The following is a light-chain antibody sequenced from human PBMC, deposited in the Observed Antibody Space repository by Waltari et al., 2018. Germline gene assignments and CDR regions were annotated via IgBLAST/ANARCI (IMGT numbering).Light chain of an antibody. Sequence: QSALTQPASVSGSPGQSITISCTGTSSDVGGYTYASWYQQHPGKAPKRMIYEVSNRPSGVSNRFSGSKSGNTASLTISGLQAEDEADYYCSSYTSSSTLVVFGGGTKLTVL. CDR3: SSYTSSSTLVV. CDR1: SSDVGGYTY. J-gene: IGLJ2*01. V-gene: IGLV2-14*01. CDR2: EVS.